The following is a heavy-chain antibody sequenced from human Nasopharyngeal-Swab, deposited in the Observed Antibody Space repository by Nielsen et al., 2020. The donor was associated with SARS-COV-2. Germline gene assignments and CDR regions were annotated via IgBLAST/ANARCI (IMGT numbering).Heavy chain of an antibody. Sequence: SGPTLVKPTQTLTLTCTFSGFSLSTSGMCVSWIRQPPGKGLEWIGEVSHSGTATYNPSLTGRVTISLDTAWSQFSLRLSSLSDADTAVYFCARGGQDNALDVWDQGTKVAVSS. CDR1: GFSLSTSGMC. CDR3: ARGGQDNALDV. J-gene: IGHJ6*02. V-gene: IGHV4-30-4*08. CDR2: VSHSGTA. D-gene: IGHD1-1*01.